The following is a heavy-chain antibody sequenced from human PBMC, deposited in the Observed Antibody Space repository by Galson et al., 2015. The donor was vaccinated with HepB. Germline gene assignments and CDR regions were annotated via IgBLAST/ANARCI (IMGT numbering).Heavy chain of an antibody. V-gene: IGHV3-7*03. CDR2: IKQDGSEK. CDR1: GFTFSSYW. J-gene: IGHJ4*02. CDR3: ARVERGSYYPHPFDY. Sequence: SLRLSCAASGFTFSSYWMSWVRQAPGKGLEWVANIKQDGSEKYYVDSVKGRFTISRDNAKNSLYLQMNSLRAEDTAVYYCARVERGSYYPHPFDYWGQGTLVTVSS. D-gene: IGHD3-10*01.